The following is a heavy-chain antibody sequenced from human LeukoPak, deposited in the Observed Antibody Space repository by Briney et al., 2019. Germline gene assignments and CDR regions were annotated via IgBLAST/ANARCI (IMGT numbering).Heavy chain of an antibody. V-gene: IGHV3-53*01. CDR3: ARVNFGDFGSGSLDH. CDR2: NYNDGNT. CDR1: GFTVINNY. J-gene: IGHJ4*02. Sequence: PGGSLRLSCAASGFTVINNYMTWVRQAPGKGLDWVSVNYNDGNTYYADSVRGRFTISRDFSKNSVYLQMNSLRAEDTAVYYCARVNFGDFGSGSLDHWGQGTLVTVSS. D-gene: IGHD3-10*01.